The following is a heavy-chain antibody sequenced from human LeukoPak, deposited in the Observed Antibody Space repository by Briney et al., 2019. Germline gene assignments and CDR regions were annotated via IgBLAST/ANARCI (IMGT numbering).Heavy chain of an antibody. D-gene: IGHD4-17*01. CDR3: ARAYTTTGGGYFDY. CDR2: IYYSGST. Sequence: SETLSLTCTVSGGSISSYYWSWIRQPPGKGLEWIGYIYYSGSTYYNPSLKSRVTISVDTSKNQFSLKLSSVTAADTAVYYCARAYTTTGGGYFDYWGQGTLVTVSS. V-gene: IGHV4-59*12. J-gene: IGHJ4*02. CDR1: GGSISSYY.